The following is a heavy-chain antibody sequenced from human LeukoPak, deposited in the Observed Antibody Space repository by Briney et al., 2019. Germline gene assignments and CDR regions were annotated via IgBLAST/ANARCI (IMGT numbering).Heavy chain of an antibody. CDR3: ARVKRKYQLLKPLDETASHYFDY. CDR2: INHSGSS. V-gene: IGHV4-34*01. CDR1: GGSFSGYY. Sequence: PSETLSLTCAVYGGSFSGYYWTWIRQSPGKGLEWIGDINHSGSSNYNPSLKSRVTMSVDTSKNQFSLKLSSVTAADTAAYFCARVKRKYQLLKPLDETASHYFDYWGQGTLVTVSS. J-gene: IGHJ4*02. D-gene: IGHD2-2*01.